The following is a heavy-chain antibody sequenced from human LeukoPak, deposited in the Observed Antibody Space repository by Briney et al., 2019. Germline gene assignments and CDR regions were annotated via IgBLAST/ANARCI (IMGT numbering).Heavy chain of an antibody. V-gene: IGHV1-69*13. Sequence: ASVKVSCKASGGTFSSYAISWVRQAPGQGLEWMGGIISIFGTANYAQKFQGRVTITEDESTSTAYMELSSLRSEDTAVYYCARGVNYDFWSGYKIHQNWFDPWGQGTLVTVSS. CDR3: ARGVNYDFWSGYKIHQNWFDP. J-gene: IGHJ5*02. D-gene: IGHD3-3*01. CDR2: IISIFGTA. CDR1: GGTFSSYA.